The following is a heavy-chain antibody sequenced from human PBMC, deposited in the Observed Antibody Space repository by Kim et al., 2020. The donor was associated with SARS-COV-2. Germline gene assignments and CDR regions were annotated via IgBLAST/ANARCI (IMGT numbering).Heavy chain of an antibody. Sequence: SETLSLTCTVSGGSISSGGYYWSWIRQHPGKGLEWIGYIYYSGSTYYNPSLKSRVTISVDTSKNQFSLKLSSVTAADTAVYYCARETFAELRYFDWLSPRSTTGGMDVWGQGTTVTVSS. V-gene: IGHV4-31*03. J-gene: IGHJ6*02. D-gene: IGHD3-9*01. CDR3: ARETFAELRYFDWLSPRSTTGGMDV. CDR1: GGSISSGGYY. CDR2: IYYSGST.